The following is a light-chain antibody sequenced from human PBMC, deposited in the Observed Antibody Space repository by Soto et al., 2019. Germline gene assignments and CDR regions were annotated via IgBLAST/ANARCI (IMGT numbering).Light chain of an antibody. CDR1: QSVHDN. Sequence: EIVMTQPPATLSVSPGERATLSCRASQSVHDNLAWNQQKPGQAPGLLIYGASIRATGIPARSSGSGSYTEFTLTISSLQSEDFGTYYCHQYDNWPLTFGPGTKVDIK. V-gene: IGKV3-15*01. CDR2: GAS. J-gene: IGKJ3*01. CDR3: HQYDNWPLT.